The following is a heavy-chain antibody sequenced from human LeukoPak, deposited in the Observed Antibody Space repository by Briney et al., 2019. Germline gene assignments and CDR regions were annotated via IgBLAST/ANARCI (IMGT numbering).Heavy chain of an antibody. Sequence: PSETLSLTCAVYGGSFSGYYWSWIRQPPGKGLEWIGEINHSGSTNYNPSLKTRVTISVDTSKNQFSLKLSSVTAADTAVYYCARGSDFWSRQFDYWGQGTPVTVSS. CDR3: ARGSDFWSRQFDY. J-gene: IGHJ4*02. CDR2: INHSGST. D-gene: IGHD3-3*01. CDR1: GGSFSGYY. V-gene: IGHV4-34*01.